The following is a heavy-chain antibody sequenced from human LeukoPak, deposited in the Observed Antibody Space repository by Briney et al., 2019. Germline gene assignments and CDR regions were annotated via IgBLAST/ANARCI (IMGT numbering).Heavy chain of an antibody. V-gene: IGHV1-18*04. Sequence: GASVKVSCKASGYTFTNHGITWVRQGPGQGLEWMGWISPHNDNTDYAQNLQGRVTMTADTSTNTVYMELRSLRSDDTAMYFCARVPSGVPAPYYYGMDVWGQGTTVIVSS. CDR2: ISPHNDNT. J-gene: IGHJ6*02. CDR3: ARVPSGVPAPYYYGMDV. CDR1: GYTFTNHG. D-gene: IGHD2-2*01.